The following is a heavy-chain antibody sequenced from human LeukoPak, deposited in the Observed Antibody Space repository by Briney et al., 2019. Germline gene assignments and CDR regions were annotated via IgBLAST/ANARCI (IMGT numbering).Heavy chain of an antibody. CDR1: GFTFNRYV. J-gene: IGHJ4*02. CDR3: AKDIKYYDSSGLDY. D-gene: IGHD3-22*01. V-gene: IGHV3-9*01. Sequence: PGGSLRLSCAASGFTFNRYVMSWVRQAPGKGLEWDSGISWNSGSIDYADSVKGRFTISRDNAKNSLYLQMNSLRAEDTALYYCAKDIKYYDSSGLDYWGQGTLVTVSS. CDR2: ISWNSGSI.